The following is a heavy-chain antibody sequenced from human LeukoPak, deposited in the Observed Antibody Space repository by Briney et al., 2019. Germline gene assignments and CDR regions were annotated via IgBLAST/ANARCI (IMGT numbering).Heavy chain of an antibody. Sequence: PSETLSLTCTVSGGSVTNTNYYWACIRQPPGEGLEWIGSVYHSGITYYTPSLKSRVSISVDTSRNHFSLKVTSVTAADTAVYYCAREWQYQFDYWGQGRLVTISS. CDR2: VYHSGIT. D-gene: IGHD4-11*01. J-gene: IGHJ4*02. CDR3: AREWQYQFDY. V-gene: IGHV4-39*07. CDR1: GGSVTNTNYY.